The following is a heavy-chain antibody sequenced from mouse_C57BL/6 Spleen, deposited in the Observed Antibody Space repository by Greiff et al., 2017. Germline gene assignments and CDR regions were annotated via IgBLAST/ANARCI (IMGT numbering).Heavy chain of an antibody. J-gene: IGHJ2*01. D-gene: IGHD2-5*01. CDR2: IYPGDGDT. CDR3: ARSKPFDY. CDR1: GYAFSSSW. Sequence: VQLQQSGPELVKPGASVKISCKASGYAFSSSWMNWVKQRPGKGLEWIGRIYPGDGDTNYNGKFKGKATLTADKSSSTAYMQLSSLTSEDSAVYCCARSKPFDYWGQGTTLTVSS. V-gene: IGHV1-82*01.